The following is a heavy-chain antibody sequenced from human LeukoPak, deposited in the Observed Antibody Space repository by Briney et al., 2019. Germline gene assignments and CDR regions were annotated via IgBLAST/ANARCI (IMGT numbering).Heavy chain of an antibody. D-gene: IGHD2/OR15-2a*01. J-gene: IGHJ4*02. V-gene: IGHV3-7*01. CDR2: IKQDGSEK. CDR1: GFTFSTYW. CDR3: ARIVTSYSDY. Sequence: GGSLRLSCASSGFTFSTYWMSWVRQAPGKGLEWVANIKQDGSEKYYVDSVKGRFTISRDKAKKSLYLQMNSLRAEDTAVYYCARIVTSYSDYWGQGTLVTVSS.